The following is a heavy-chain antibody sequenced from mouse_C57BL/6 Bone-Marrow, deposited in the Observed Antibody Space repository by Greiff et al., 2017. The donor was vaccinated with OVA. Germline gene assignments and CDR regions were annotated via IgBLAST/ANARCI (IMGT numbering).Heavy chain of an antibody. CDR2: IRNKANTHAT. J-gene: IGHJ1*03. Sequence: EVKLVESGGGLVQPGGSMKLSCAASGFTFSDAWMDWVRQSPEKGLEWVAEIRNKANTHATYYAESVKGRFTISRDDSKSSVYLQMNSLRAEDTGIYYCTKDYGSSHWYFDVWGTGTTVTVSS. D-gene: IGHD1-1*01. CDR1: GFTFSDAW. CDR3: TKDYGSSHWYFDV. V-gene: IGHV6-6*01.